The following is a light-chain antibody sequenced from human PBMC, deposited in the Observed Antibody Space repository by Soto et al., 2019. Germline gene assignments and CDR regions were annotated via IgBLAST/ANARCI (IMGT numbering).Light chain of an antibody. J-gene: IGLJ2*01. CDR1: SSDVGSYNL. CDR2: DVS. CDR3: CSYATPRL. V-gene: IGLV2-23*02. Sequence: QSALTQPASVSGSPGQSITISCTGTSSDVGSYNLVSWYQQHPGKAPKLIIYDVSERPSGGSHRFAGSNSGNTATRTISALHDEDYADSDCCSYATPRLFGGGTKLTVL.